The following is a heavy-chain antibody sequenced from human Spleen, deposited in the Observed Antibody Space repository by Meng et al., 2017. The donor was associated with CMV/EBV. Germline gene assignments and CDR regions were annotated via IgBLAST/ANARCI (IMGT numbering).Heavy chain of an antibody. J-gene: IGHJ4*02. Sequence: SETLSLTCTVSGGSISSYYWGWIRQPPGKGLEWIGTIYYSGSTYYNPSLESRVTISVDTSKNQFSLKLTSVTAADTAVYYCAHGDYVDYWGQGTLVTVSS. CDR3: AHGDYVDY. CDR2: IYYSGST. V-gene: IGHV4-59*05. CDR1: GGSISSYY. D-gene: IGHD4-17*01.